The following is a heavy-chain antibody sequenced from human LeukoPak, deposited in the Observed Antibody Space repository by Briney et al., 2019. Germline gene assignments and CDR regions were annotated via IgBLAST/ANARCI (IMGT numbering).Heavy chain of an antibody. Sequence: PSEPLSLTCVVSGGSISSYNWCWIRQPAGKGQEWIGRIYTSGSTKYNPSLTSRVAMSADKSKNQFSLKLSSVTAADTAVYYCARGRFERPDHDFWSGYFSYFDYWGQGTLITVSS. CDR3: ARGRFERPDHDFWSGYFSYFDY. CDR1: GGSISSYN. D-gene: IGHD3-3*01. J-gene: IGHJ4*02. CDR2: IYTSGST. V-gene: IGHV4-59*10.